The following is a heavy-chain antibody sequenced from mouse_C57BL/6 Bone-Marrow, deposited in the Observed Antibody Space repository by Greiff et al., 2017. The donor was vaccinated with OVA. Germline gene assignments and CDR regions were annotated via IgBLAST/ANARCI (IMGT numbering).Heavy chain of an antibody. CDR3: AKNYDYGSRTPFAY. CDR1: GFSFTSYG. V-gene: IGHV2-5*01. D-gene: IGHD1-1*01. CDR2: IWRGGST. Sequence: QVQLKESGPGLVQPSQSLSITCTVSGFSFTSYGVHWVRQSPGKGLEWLGVIWRGGSTDYNAAFMSRLSITKDNSKSQVFFKMNSLQADDTAIYYCAKNYDYGSRTPFAYWGQGTLVTVSA. J-gene: IGHJ3*01.